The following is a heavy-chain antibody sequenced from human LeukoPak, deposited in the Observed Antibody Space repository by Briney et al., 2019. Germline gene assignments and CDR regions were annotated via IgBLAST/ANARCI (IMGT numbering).Heavy chain of an antibody. V-gene: IGHV3-30*03. J-gene: IGHJ4*02. Sequence: GRSLRLSCAASGFTFSNYGMHWVRQAPGKGLEWVAVISYDGNNKYYADSVKGRFTISRDNSKNTLYLQMSSLRAEDTAVYYCASHWGARPLWGQGTLVTVSS. CDR3: ASHWGARPL. CDR1: GFTFSNYG. CDR2: ISYDGNNK. D-gene: IGHD7-27*01.